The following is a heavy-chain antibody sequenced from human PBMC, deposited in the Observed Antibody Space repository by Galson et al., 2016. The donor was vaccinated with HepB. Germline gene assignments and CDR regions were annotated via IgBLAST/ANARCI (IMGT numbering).Heavy chain of an antibody. CDR3: ARSTIMLTGPDGVLDY. J-gene: IGHJ4*02. D-gene: IGHD3-9*01. CDR2: MNHRGST. Sequence: LTCAVDGGSFTGNYWSWIRQPPGKGLEWIGEMNHRGSTNYNPSLKSRVTISVDTSKNQFSLNLTSVTAADTAVYYCARSTIMLTGPDGVLDYWGQGTLVTVSS. CDR1: GGSFTGNY. V-gene: IGHV4-34*01.